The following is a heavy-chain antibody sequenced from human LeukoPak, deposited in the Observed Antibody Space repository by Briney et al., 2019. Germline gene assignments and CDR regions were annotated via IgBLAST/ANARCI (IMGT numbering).Heavy chain of an antibody. V-gene: IGHV3-30*02. CDR1: GFTFSSYG. CDR2: IRYDGSNK. J-gene: IGHJ4*02. CDR3: ARDSTQLGGSYFD. D-gene: IGHD1-26*01. Sequence: GGSLRLPCAASGFTFSSYGTHWVRQAPGKGLEWVAYIRYDGSNKYYEDSMKGRFTISRDNSKNMLYLQMNSLRAEDTAVYYCARDSTQLGGSYFDWGQGTLVTVSS.